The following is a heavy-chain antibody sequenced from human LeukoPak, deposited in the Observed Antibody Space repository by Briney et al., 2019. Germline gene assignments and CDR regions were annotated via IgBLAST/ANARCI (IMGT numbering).Heavy chain of an antibody. CDR2: ISDSGGRT. CDR3: ARDLWDIVVVVAATPVYYGMDV. V-gene: IGHV3-23*01. Sequence: GGSLRLSCAASGFTFSSYAMSWVRQAPGKGLEWVSAISDSGGRTYYADSVKGRFTISRDNSKNTLFLQMTSLRAEDTAVYYCARDLWDIVVVVAATPVYYGMDVWGQGTTVTVSS. D-gene: IGHD2-15*01. CDR1: GFTFSSYA. J-gene: IGHJ6*02.